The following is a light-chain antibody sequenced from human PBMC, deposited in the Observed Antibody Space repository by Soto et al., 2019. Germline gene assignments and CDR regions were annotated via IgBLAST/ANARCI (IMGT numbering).Light chain of an antibody. V-gene: IGKV3-11*01. CDR2: CAS. Sequence: TESPVTLSLYPGERATLSCRASQSVGSYLAWFQQKPGQAPRLLIHCASTRATGIPARFSGSGSGTDFTLTISSLEPEDFAVYYCQQRSNWSTFGQGTRLEI. J-gene: IGKJ5*01. CDR1: QSVGSY. CDR3: QQRSNWST.